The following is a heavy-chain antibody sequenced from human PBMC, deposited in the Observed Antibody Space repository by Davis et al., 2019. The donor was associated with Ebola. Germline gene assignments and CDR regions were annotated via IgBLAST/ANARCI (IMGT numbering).Heavy chain of an antibody. Sequence: KVSCKGSGYSFTSYWISWVRQMPGKGLEWMGRIDPSDSYTNYSPSFQGHVTISADKSISTAYLQWSSLKASDTAMYYCASGTYSSSWYDFNYWGQGTLVTVSS. CDR3: ASGTYSSSWYDFNY. D-gene: IGHD6-13*01. J-gene: IGHJ4*02. V-gene: IGHV5-10-1*01. CDR1: GYSFTSYW. CDR2: IDPSDSYT.